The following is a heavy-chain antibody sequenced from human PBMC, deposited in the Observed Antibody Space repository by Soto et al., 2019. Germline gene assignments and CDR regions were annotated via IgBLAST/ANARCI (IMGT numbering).Heavy chain of an antibody. J-gene: IGHJ4*02. V-gene: IGHV3-15*07. D-gene: IGHD1-20*01. Sequence: GGSLRLSCAASGFTFSNAWMNWVRQAPGKGLEWVGRIKSKTDGGTTDYAAPVKGRFTISRDDSKNTLYLQMNSLKTGDTAVYYCTTILGVTGTLPNFDYWGKGTLVTVSS. CDR1: GFTFSNAW. CDR3: TTILGVTGTLPNFDY. CDR2: IKSKTDGGTT.